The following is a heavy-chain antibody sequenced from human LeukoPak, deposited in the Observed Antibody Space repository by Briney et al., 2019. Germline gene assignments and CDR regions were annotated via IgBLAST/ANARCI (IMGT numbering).Heavy chain of an antibody. Sequence: SETLSLTCTVFGGSISSSSYYWGWIRQPPGKGLEWIGSIYYSGSTYYNPSLKSRVTISVDTSKNQFSLKLSSVTAADTAVYYCARVPVYDFWSGYSHNWFDPWGQGTLVTVSS. CDR2: IYYSGST. CDR3: ARVPVYDFWSGYSHNWFDP. CDR1: GGSISSSSYY. D-gene: IGHD3-3*01. J-gene: IGHJ5*02. V-gene: IGHV4-39*01.